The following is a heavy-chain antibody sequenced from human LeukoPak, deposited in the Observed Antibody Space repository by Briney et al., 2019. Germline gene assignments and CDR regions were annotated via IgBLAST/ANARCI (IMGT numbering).Heavy chain of an antibody. CDR3: ARDLYRIVVVPHYFDY. D-gene: IGHD3-22*01. V-gene: IGHV3-21*01. CDR1: GFTFSTYD. J-gene: IGHJ4*02. CDR2: ISSSSSYI. Sequence: GGSLRLSCAASGFTFSTYDISWVRQAPGKGLEWVSSISSSSSYIYYADSVKGRFTISRDNAKNSLYLQMDSLGPEDTAVYYCARDLYRIVVVPHYFDYWGQGTLVTVSS.